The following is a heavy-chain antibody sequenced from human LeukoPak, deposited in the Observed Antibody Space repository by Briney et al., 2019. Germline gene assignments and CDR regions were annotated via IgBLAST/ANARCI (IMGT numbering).Heavy chain of an antibody. Sequence: SETLSLTCTVSGGSISSYYWSWIRQPPGKGLEYIGYIYYSWSTSYNPSLKSRVTISIDTSKNQFSLKLSSVTAADTAVYYCARLGSGWFADYWGQGTLVTVSS. CDR1: GGSISSYY. J-gene: IGHJ4*02. V-gene: IGHV4-59*01. CDR3: ARLGSGWFADY. D-gene: IGHD6-19*01. CDR2: IYYSWST.